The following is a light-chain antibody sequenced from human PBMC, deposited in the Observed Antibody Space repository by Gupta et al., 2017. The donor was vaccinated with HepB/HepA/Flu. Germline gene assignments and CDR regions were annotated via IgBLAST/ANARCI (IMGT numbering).Light chain of an antibody. Sequence: IVMTQSPATLSVSPGERTTLSCRASRSFSSNLAWYQQKPGQAPRLLIYGASTRATGIPARFSGSGSGTEFTLTISSLQSEDFAVYYCQQYNNWPPPTFGGGTKVEIK. V-gene: IGKV3-15*01. CDR1: RSFSSN. CDR2: GAS. J-gene: IGKJ4*01. CDR3: QQYNNWPPPT.